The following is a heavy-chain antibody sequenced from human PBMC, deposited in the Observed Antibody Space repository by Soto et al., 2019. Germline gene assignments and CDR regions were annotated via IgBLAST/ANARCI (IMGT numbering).Heavy chain of an antibody. CDR1: GFTFSSYW. CDR2: INGDGRTT. V-gene: IGHV3-74*01. CDR3: ARGAAGRYYSDY. J-gene: IGHJ4*02. Sequence: VQLVESGGGLVQPGGSLRLSCAASGFTFSSYWIHWVRQAPGKGLVWVSRINGDGRTTNYADSVRGQFAISRDNAKKTVYLQMNSLRAEDTAVYYCARGAAGRYYSDYWGQGTLVTVSS. D-gene: IGHD2-15*01.